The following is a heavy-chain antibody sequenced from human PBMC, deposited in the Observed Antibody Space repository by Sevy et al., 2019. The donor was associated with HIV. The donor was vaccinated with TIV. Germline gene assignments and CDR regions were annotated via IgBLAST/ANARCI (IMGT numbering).Heavy chain of an antibody. CDR3: AKQGYYDSSALGY. CDR2: ISGSGGST. Sequence: GGYLRLSCAASGFTFSSYAMSWVRQAPGKGLEWVSAISGSGGSTYYADSVKGRFTISRDNSKNTLYLQMNSLRAEDTSVYYCAKQGYYDSSALGYWGQGTLVTVSS. J-gene: IGHJ4*02. CDR1: GFTFSSYA. V-gene: IGHV3-23*01. D-gene: IGHD3-22*01.